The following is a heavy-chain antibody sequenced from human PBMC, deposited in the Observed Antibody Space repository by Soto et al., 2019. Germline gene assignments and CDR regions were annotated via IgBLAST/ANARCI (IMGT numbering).Heavy chain of an antibody. D-gene: IGHD3-10*01. CDR1: GGTFSSYA. Sequence: SVKVSCKASGGTFSSYAISWVRQAPGQGLEWMGGIIPIFGTANYAQKFQGRVTITADESTSTAYMELSSLRSEDTAVYYCAGYSYYYYGSGSYYPFDYWGQGTLVTVSS. V-gene: IGHV1-69*13. J-gene: IGHJ4*02. CDR3: AGYSYYYYGSGSYYPFDY. CDR2: IIPIFGTA.